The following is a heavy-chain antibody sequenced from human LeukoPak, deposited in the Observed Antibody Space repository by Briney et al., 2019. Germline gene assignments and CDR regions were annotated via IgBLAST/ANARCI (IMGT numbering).Heavy chain of an antibody. CDR1: GFTFSSYA. CDR3: ARRGAVAGTKGVDY. J-gene: IGHJ4*02. CDR2: ISYDGSNK. V-gene: IGHV3-30*04. Sequence: GRSLRLSCAASGFTFSSYAMHWVRQAPGKGLEWVAVISYDGSNKYYADSVKGRFTISRDNSKNTLYLQMNSLRAEDTAVYYCARRGAVAGTKGVDYWGQGTLVTVFS. D-gene: IGHD6-19*01.